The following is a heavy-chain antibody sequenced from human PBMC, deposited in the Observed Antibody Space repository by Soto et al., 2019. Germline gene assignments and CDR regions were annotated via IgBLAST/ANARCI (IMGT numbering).Heavy chain of an antibody. CDR3: AKDVVGPTGLGD. V-gene: IGHV1-46*01. D-gene: IGHD1-26*01. CDR2: IRLSDGNT. Sequence: ASVKVSCKASAYTFTSDYMHWVRQAPGQGLEWMTRIRLSDGNTDYAQKFQGRVTMTRDTSTSTLYMVLSSLRSEDTAVYYCAKDVVGPTGLGDWGQGTLVTVSS. CDR1: AYTFTSDY. J-gene: IGHJ1*01.